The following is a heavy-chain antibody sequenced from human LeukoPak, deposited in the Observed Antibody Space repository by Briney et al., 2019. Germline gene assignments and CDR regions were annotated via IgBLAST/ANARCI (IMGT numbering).Heavy chain of an antibody. CDR3: AKGASDYGDYYYYMDV. CDR2: ISYDGSNK. V-gene: IGHV3-30*18. CDR1: GFTFSSYG. J-gene: IGHJ6*03. D-gene: IGHD4-17*01. Sequence: GGSLRLSCAASGFTFSSYGMHWVRQAPGKGLEWVAVISYDGSNKYYADSVKGRFTISRDNSKNTLYLQTNSLRAEDTAVYYCAKGASDYGDYYYYMDVWGKGTTVTVSS.